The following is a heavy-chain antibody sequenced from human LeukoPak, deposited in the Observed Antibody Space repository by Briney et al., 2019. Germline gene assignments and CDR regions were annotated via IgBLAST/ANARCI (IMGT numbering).Heavy chain of an antibody. CDR3: ARVTYSSGWYDDAFDI. J-gene: IGHJ3*02. CDR2: INPNSGGT. D-gene: IGHD6-19*01. CDR1: GYTLTGYY. V-gene: IGHV1-2*06. Sequence: GASVKVSCKASGYTLTGYYMHWVRQAPGQGLEWMGRINPNSGGTNYAQKFQGRVTMTRDTSISTAYMELSRLRSDDTAVYYCARVTYSSGWYDDAFDIWGQGTMVTVSS.